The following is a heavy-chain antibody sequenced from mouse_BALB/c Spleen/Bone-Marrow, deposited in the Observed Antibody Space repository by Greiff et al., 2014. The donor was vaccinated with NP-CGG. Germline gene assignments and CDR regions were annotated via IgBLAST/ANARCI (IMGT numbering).Heavy chain of an antibody. V-gene: IGHV1-20*02. CDR2: INPYNGDT. CDR1: GYSFTGYF. CDR3: ARSGYYCSSYFDY. D-gene: IGHD1-1*01. J-gene: IGHJ2*01. Sequence: VQLQQSGPELVKPGASVKISCKASGYSFTGYFMNWVMQSHGKSLEWIGRINPYNGDTFYNQKFKGKATLTVDKSSSTAHMELRSLASEDSAVYYCARSGYYCSSYFDYWGQGTTLTVSS.